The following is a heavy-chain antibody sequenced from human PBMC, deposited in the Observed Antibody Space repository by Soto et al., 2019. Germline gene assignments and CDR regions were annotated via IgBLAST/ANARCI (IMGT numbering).Heavy chain of an antibody. CDR1: GYTFTSYD. J-gene: IGHJ6*02. V-gene: IGHV1-8*01. D-gene: IGHD3-22*01. CDR3: ARPSYYDSSGYYYRLGYYYYGMDV. CDR2: RNPNSGNT. Sequence: QVQLVQSGAEVKKPGASVKVSCKASGYTFTSYDINWVRQATGQGREWMGWRNPNSGNTGDAQQFQGRVTMTRNTYISTAYMELSRLRSEDTAVYYCARPSYYDSSGYYYRLGYYYYGMDVWGQGPTVTVSS.